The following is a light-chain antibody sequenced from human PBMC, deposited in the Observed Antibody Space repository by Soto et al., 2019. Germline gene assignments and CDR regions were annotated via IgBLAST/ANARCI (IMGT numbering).Light chain of an antibody. CDR3: QQYDNLPLLT. V-gene: IGKV1-33*01. CDR2: DAS. J-gene: IGKJ4*01. CDR1: QDISNY. Sequence: DSQVTQSPSSLSASVGDRVTITCQASQDISNYLNWYQQKPGKAPKLLIYDASNVETGVPSRFSGSGSGTDFTFAISSLQPEDIATYYCQQYDNLPLLTFGGGTKV.